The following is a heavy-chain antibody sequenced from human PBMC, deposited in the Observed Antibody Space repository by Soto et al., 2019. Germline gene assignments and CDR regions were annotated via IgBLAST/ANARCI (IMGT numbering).Heavy chain of an antibody. CDR3: AKEGYYDILTGYYIRSDY. CDR1: GFTFSSYA. Sequence: PGGSLRLSCEPSGFTFSSYAMSWVRQAPGKGLEWVSAISGSGGSTYYADSVKGRFTISRDNSKHTLYLQMNSLRAEDTAVYYCAKEGYYDILTGYYIRSDYWGQGTLVTVSS. CDR2: ISGSGGST. D-gene: IGHD3-9*01. V-gene: IGHV3-23*01. J-gene: IGHJ4*02.